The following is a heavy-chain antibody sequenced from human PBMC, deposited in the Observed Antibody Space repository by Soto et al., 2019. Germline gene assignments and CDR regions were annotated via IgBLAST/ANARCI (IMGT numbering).Heavy chain of an antibody. V-gene: IGHV1-46*01. J-gene: IGHJ5*02. CDR1: GYTFTSHY. D-gene: IGHD2-21*02. CDR3: ARDKGGDLEDSWFDP. CDR2: INPSGGST. Sequence: GASVKVSCKASGYTFTSHYMHWVLQAPGQGLEWMGIINPSGGSTSYAQKFQGRVTMTRDTSTSTVYMELSSLRSEDTAVYYCARDKGGDLEDSWFDPWGQGTLVTVSS.